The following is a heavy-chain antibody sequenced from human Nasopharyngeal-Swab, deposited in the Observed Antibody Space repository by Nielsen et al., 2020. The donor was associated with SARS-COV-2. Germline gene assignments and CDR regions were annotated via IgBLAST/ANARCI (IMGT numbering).Heavy chain of an antibody. V-gene: IGHV4-59*01. D-gene: IGHD4-23*01. CDR2: MSYSGST. CDR3: AASHGGKMAPFDY. J-gene: IGHJ4*02. Sequence: WIRQPPGKGLEWIGYMSYSGSTNYNPSFKSRVTISVDTSKSQFSLRMSSVTAADTAVYYCAASHGGKMAPFDYWGQGTLGTVSS.